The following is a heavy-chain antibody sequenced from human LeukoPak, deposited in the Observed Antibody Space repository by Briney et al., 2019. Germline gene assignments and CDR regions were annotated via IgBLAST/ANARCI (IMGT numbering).Heavy chain of an antibody. CDR3: ARDLDGTKNWGKKVDY. CDR1: GVAFSRVC. D-gene: IGHD7-27*01. J-gene: IGHJ4*02. Sequence: GGSLGLSCAASGVAFSRVCTDGGREGPGEGVWWVSRIYRDGGSTSYADSVKGRFTISRDIAKNTLYLQMNSLRAEDTAVYSCARDLDGTKNWGKKVDYWGQGTLVTVSS. V-gene: IGHV3-74*01. CDR2: IYRDGGST.